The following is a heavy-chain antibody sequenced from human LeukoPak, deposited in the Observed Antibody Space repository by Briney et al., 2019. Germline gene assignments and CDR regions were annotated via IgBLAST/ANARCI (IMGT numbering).Heavy chain of an antibody. CDR1: GYTFTCYY. V-gene: IGHV1-2*02. J-gene: IGHJ4*02. CDR2: INPNSGGA. D-gene: IGHD1-26*01. Sequence: ASVKVSCKASGYTFTCYYMHWVRQAPGQGLEWMGWINPNSGGAKYAQKFQGRVTMTRDTSISTAYMELSRLRSDDTAVYCCARRSGSYYSFDYWGQGTLVTVSS. CDR3: ARRSGSYYSFDY.